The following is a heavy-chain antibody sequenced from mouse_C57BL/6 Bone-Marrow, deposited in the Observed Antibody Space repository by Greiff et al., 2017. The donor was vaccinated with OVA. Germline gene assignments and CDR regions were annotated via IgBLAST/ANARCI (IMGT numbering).Heavy chain of an antibody. CDR1: GYAFSSSW. D-gene: IGHD1-1*01. J-gene: IGHJ2*01. V-gene: IGHV1-82*01. CDR2: IYPGDGDT. Sequence: VQLQQSGPELVKPGASVKISCKASGYAFSSSWMNWVKQRPGKGLEWIGRIYPGDGDTNYNGKFKGKATLTADKSSSTAYMQLSSLTSEDSAVYFCARSAYYYGSSYDFGCWGQGATLTVSS. CDR3: ARSAYYYGSSYDFGC.